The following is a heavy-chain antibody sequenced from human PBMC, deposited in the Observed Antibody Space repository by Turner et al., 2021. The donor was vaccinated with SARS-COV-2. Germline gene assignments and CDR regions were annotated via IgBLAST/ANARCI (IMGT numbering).Heavy chain of an antibody. V-gene: IGHV4-39*01. CDR1: GGSISSSSYY. CDR2: IYYSGST. D-gene: IGHD3-10*01. J-gene: IGHJ4*02. CDR3: ARLVRRAEYYFDY. Sequence: QLQLQASGPGLVKPSATLSLTCTVSGGSISSSSYYWGWIRQPPGKGLEWIGSIYYSGSTYYNPSLKSRVTISVDTSKNQFSLKLSSVTAADTAVYYCARLVRRAEYYFDYWGQGTLVTVSS.